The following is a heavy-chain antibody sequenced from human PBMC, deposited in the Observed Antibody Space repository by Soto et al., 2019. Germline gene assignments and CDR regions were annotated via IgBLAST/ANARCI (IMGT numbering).Heavy chain of an antibody. J-gene: IGHJ6*02. D-gene: IGHD6-6*01. CDR2: IYYSGST. V-gene: IGHV4-31*03. CDR3: VFQRFIGARPDYYGYGMDV. Sequence: PSETLSRTCTVSGGSISSGGYYWSWILQHPGKGLEWIGYIYYSGSTYYNPSLKSRVTISVDTSKNQFSLKLSSVTAADTAVYSWVFQRFIGARPDYYGYGMDVWGQWTTVTVS. CDR1: GGSISSGGYY.